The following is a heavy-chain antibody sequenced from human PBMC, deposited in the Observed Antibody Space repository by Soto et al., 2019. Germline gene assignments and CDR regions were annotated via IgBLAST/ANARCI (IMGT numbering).Heavy chain of an antibody. CDR2: IYYSGST. D-gene: IGHD3-10*01. J-gene: IGHJ5*02. Sequence: SVSGGSISSGGYYWSWIRQHPGKGLEWIGYIYYSGSTYYNPSLKSRVTISVKTSKNQFSLKLSSVTAADTAVYYCARGRTYYAPLGQRTLVTVCS. V-gene: IGHV4-31*03. CDR1: GGSISSGGYY. CDR3: ARGRTYYAP.